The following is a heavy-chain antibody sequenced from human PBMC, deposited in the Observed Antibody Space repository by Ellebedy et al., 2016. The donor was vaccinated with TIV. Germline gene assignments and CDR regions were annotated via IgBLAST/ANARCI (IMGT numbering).Heavy chain of an antibody. CDR3: EREGGNYTHYFDH. J-gene: IGHJ4*02. CDR2: ISSGSSTI. Sequence: GESLKISCAASGFTFSSYAMNWVRQAPGKGLEWVSCISSGSSTIYYADSVKGRFTISRDNAKNSLYLQMNSLRDEDTAVYYCEREGGNYTHYFDHWGQGTLVTVSS. CDR1: GFTFSSYA. D-gene: IGHD1-26*01. V-gene: IGHV3-48*02.